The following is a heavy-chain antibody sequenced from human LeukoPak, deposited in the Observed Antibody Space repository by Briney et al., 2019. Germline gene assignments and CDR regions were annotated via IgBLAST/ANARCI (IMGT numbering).Heavy chain of an antibody. V-gene: IGHV3-23*01. J-gene: IGHJ4*02. CDR3: ALRITMIVVVITAAPDGFFDY. Sequence: GGSLRLSCAASGFTFSSYAMSWVRQAPGKGLEWVSAISGSGGSTYYADSVKGRFTISRDNSKNTLYLQVSSLRAEDTAVYYCALRITMIVVVITAAPDGFFDYWGQGTLVTVSS. CDR1: GFTFSSYA. CDR2: ISGSGGST. D-gene: IGHD3-22*01.